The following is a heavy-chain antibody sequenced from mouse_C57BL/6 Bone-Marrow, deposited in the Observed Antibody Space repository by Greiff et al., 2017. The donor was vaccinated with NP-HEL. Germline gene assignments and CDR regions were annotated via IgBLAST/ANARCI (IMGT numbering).Heavy chain of an antibody. J-gene: IGHJ4*01. V-gene: IGHV1-7*01. CDR1: GYTFTSYW. CDR3: AKGTVVAEGYYAMDY. CDR2: INPSSGYT. D-gene: IGHD1-1*01. Sequence: QVQLKESGAELAKPGASVKLSCKASGYTFTSYWMHWVKQRPGQGLEWIGYINPSSGYTKYNQKFKDKATLTADKSSSTAYMQLSSLTYEDSAVYYCAKGTVVAEGYYAMDYWGQGTSVTVSS.